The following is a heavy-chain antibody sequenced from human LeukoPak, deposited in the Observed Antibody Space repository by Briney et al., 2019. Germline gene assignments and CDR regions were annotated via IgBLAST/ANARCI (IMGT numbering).Heavy chain of an antibody. J-gene: IGHJ3*01. D-gene: IGHD3-10*01. V-gene: IGHV3-23*01. CDR2: ISGSGGST. CDR1: GFTFSSYA. CDR3: AREGMVRGVPDAFDL. Sequence: GGSLRLSCAASGFTFSSYAMSWVRQAPGKGLEWVSAISGSGGSTYYADSVKGRFAISRDNAKNLLYLQMTSLRVEDTAVYYCAREGMVRGVPDAFDLWGQGTMVTVSS.